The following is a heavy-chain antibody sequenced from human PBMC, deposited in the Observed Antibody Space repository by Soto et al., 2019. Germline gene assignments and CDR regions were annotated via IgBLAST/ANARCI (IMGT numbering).Heavy chain of an antibody. D-gene: IGHD3-22*01. J-gene: IGHJ4*02. CDR2: IIPIFGTT. Sequence: QVQLVQSGAEVKKPGSSVKVSCKASGGTFSNYPISWVRQAPGQGLEWMGGIIPIFGTTNYAQKFQGRVTITADESTNTAYMELSSLRSEDTAMYYCAKDSRDSTFDYWGQGTLVTVSS. V-gene: IGHV1-69*01. CDR1: GGTFSNYP. CDR3: AKDSRDSTFDY.